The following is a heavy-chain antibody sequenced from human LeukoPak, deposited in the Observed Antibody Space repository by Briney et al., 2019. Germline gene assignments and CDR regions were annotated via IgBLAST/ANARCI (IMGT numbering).Heavy chain of an antibody. J-gene: IGHJ4*02. Sequence: GGSVRLSCVVSGFNFDNFAMHWVRQPLGKGLEWVAVISDDGRTKYYADSMKGRITISRDNSKNTLFLQMNNLRSEDTAVYFCARPSPPGDGYNPPDHWGQGTLVTVSS. CDR3: ARPSPPGDGYNPPDH. CDR1: GFNFDNFA. D-gene: IGHD5-24*01. V-gene: IGHV3-30*04. CDR2: ISDDGRTK.